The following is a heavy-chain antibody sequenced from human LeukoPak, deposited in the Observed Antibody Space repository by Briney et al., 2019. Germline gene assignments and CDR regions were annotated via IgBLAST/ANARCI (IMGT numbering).Heavy chain of an antibody. J-gene: IGHJ4*02. D-gene: IGHD3-3*02. CDR3: ATDKETQLALDY. Sequence: ASVTVSCTVSGYTLTELSMHWVRQAPGKGLEWMGGFDPEDGETTYAQKFQGRVTMTEDTSTDIAYMELSSLRSEDTAVYYCATDKETQLALDYWGQGTLVTVSS. V-gene: IGHV1-24*01. CDR2: FDPEDGET. CDR1: GYTLTELS.